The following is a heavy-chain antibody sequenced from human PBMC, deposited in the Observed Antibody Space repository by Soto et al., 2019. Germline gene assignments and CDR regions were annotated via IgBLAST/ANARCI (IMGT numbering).Heavy chain of an antibody. D-gene: IGHD6-19*01. J-gene: IGHJ6*02. CDR3: ASNIAVAGRGGPYYYYGMDV. CDR2: IIPIFGTA. CDR1: GGTFSSYA. V-gene: IGHV1-69*13. Sequence: SVKVSCKASGGTFSSYAISWVRQAPGQGLEWMGGIIPIFGTANYAQKFQGRVTITADESTSTAYMELSSLRSEDTAVYYCASNIAVAGRGGPYYYYGMDVWGQGTTVIVSS.